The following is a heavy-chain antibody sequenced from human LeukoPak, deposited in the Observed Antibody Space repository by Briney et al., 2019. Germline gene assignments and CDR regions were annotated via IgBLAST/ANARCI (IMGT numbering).Heavy chain of an antibody. V-gene: IGHV3-64D*06. D-gene: IGHD5-18*01. Sequence: GGSLRLSCAASGFAFSSSPMHWVRQAPGKTLEYVSAISSDGRNAYYADSVKGRFTMSRDNSKNTLSLQMSSLRPEDTAVYYCVPHINYSYQYWGRGTQVTVS. J-gene: IGHJ4*02. CDR3: VPHINYSYQY. CDR1: GFAFSSSP. CDR2: ISSDGRNA.